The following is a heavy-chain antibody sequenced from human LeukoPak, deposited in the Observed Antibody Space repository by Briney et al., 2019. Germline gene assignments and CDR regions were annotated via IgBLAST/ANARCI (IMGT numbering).Heavy chain of an antibody. J-gene: IGHJ3*02. CDR1: GFTFSSYS. CDR3: ARDQYSGHWYYALDI. D-gene: IGHD6-19*01. Sequence: GGSLRLSCAASGFTFSSYSMNWVRQAPGKGLEWVSYISSSISVIYYADSVKGRFTISRDNAKNSLYLQMDSLRDEDTAVYYCARDQYSGHWYYALDIWGQGTMVTVSS. CDR2: ISSSISVI. V-gene: IGHV3-48*02.